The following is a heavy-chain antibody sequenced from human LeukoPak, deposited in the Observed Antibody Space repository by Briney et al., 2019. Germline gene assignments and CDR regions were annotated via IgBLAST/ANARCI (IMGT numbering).Heavy chain of an antibody. V-gene: IGHV3-21*01. Sequence: PGGSLRLSCAASGFTFSSYSMHWVRQAPGKGLEWVSSISSSGSYINYADSVKGRFTISRDNAKNSLYLQMNSLRVDDTAVYYCARVKVGASDYWGQGTLVTVSS. CDR3: ARVKVGASDY. J-gene: IGHJ4*02. CDR2: ISSSGSYI. CDR1: GFTFSSYS. D-gene: IGHD1-26*01.